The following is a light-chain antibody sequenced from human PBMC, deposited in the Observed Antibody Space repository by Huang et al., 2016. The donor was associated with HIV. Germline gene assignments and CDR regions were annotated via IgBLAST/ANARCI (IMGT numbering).Light chain of an antibody. J-gene: IGKJ2*01. Sequence: DIQMTQSPSSLSASVGDRVTITCRASENIRSYLNWYQQKPGKPPKLLIHSASTLHSGVPSLFSGSGSGTDFTLTITSLQPEDFATYYCQGSLSIPHTFGQGTNLEIK. CDR1: ENIRSY. CDR3: QGSLSIPHT. V-gene: IGKV1-39*01. CDR2: SAS.